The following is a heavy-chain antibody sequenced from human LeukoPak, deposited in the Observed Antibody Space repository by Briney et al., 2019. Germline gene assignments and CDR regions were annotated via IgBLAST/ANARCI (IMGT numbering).Heavy chain of an antibody. V-gene: IGHV3-21*01. CDR1: GFTFSSYT. CDR2: ISSSSYI. D-gene: IGHD2-15*01. Sequence: GGSLRLSCAASGFTFSSYTMNWVRQAPGKGLEWVSSISSSSYIYYADSVKGRFTISRDNAKNSLYLQMNSLRAEDTAVYYCARGRTVLAATPYYFDYWGQGTLVTVSS. J-gene: IGHJ4*02. CDR3: ARGRTVLAATPYYFDY.